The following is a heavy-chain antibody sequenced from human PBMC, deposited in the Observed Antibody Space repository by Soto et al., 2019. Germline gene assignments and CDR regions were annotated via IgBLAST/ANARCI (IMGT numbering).Heavy chain of an antibody. CDR3: ARSVAGHFDY. V-gene: IGHV3-48*02. CDR2: INSDTKTI. J-gene: IGHJ4*02. D-gene: IGHD6-19*01. CDR1: GFTFSVYS. Sequence: EVQLVESGGDLVQRGGSLRLSCVASGFTFSVYSMNWVRQAPGKGLEWFSDINSDTKTIKYADSVKGRFTISRDNAKNSVYLQMNSLRDEDTAVYYCARSVAGHFDYWGQGTVVTVSS.